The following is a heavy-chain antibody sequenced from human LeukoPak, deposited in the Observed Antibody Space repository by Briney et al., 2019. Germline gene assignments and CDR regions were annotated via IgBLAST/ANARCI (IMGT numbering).Heavy chain of an antibody. J-gene: IGHJ4*02. D-gene: IGHD3-22*01. V-gene: IGHV4-59*08. CDR3: ASGLGVYYDSSGYELGY. CDR1: GGSISSYY. Sequence: SETLSLICTVCGGSISSYYRSWLRQPPAKGRAWIGYIYYSGSTNYNPSLKSRVTISVDTSKNQFSLNLRSVTAADTAVYYCASGLGVYYDSSGYELGYWGQGTLVTVSS. CDR2: IYYSGST.